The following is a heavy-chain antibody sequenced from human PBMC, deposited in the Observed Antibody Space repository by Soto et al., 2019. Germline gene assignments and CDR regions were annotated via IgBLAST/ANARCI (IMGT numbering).Heavy chain of an antibody. Sequence: EGQLVESGGGLVQPGGSLTLSCVASGFTFSTYEVNWVRQAPGKGLEWISYITGSGSTTHYAESVKGRFTISRDNAKSSLFLQMNSLRVEDTAVYYCAKGGGCDSTDCYNFYYYGMDVWGQGATVTVSS. CDR2: ITGSGSTT. J-gene: IGHJ6*02. V-gene: IGHV3-48*03. CDR1: GFTFSTYE. D-gene: IGHD2-2*02. CDR3: AKGGGCDSTDCYNFYYYGMDV.